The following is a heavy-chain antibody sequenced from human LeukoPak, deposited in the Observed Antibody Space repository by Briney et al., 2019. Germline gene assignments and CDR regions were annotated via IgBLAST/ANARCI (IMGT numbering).Heavy chain of an antibody. J-gene: IGHJ4*02. CDR3: ARAAAAGTELGY. D-gene: IGHD6-13*01. CDR1: GGTFSSYA. Sequence: GASVKVSCKASGGTFSSYAISWVRQAPGQGLEWMGRIIPILGIANYAQKFQGRVTITADKSTSTAYMELSSLRSEDTAVYYCARAAAAGTELGYWGQGTLVTVSS. V-gene: IGHV1-69*04. CDR2: IIPILGIA.